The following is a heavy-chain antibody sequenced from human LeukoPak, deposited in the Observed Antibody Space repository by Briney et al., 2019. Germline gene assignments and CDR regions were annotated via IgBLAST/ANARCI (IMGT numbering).Heavy chain of an antibody. Sequence: PSETLSLNGTVSGGSISSGGYYWSWIRQHPGKGLEWIGYIYYSGSTYYNPSLKSRVPISVDTSKNQFSLKLSSVTAADTAVYYWARESPAYSGSGSYGPGFDYWGQGTLVTVSS. V-gene: IGHV4-31*03. CDR3: ARESPAYSGSGSYGPGFDY. CDR1: GGSISSGGYY. CDR2: IYYSGST. J-gene: IGHJ4*02. D-gene: IGHD3-10*01.